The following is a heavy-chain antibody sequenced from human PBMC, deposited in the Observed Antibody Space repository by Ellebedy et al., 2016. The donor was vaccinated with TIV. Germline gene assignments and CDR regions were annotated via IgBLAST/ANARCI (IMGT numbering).Heavy chain of an antibody. V-gene: IGHV1-69*04. CDR1: GYTFTSYG. Sequence: AASVKVSCKASGYTFTSYGISWVRQAPGQGLEWMGRIIPILGIANYAQKFQGRVTITADKSTSTAYMELSSLRSEDTAVYYCARDLGPAYCGGDCWGRKLEPPIDYWGQGTLVTVSS. CDR3: ARDLGPAYCGGDCWGRKLEPPIDY. J-gene: IGHJ4*02. D-gene: IGHD2-21*02. CDR2: IIPILGIA.